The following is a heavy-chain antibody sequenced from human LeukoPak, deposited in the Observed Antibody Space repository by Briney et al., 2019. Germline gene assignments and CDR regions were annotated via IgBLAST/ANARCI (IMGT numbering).Heavy chain of an antibody. V-gene: IGHV4-59*01. D-gene: IGHD6-19*01. CDR3: ARSSGWYGGLYYFDY. J-gene: IGHJ4*02. CDR2: IYYSGST. Sequence: SETLSLTCTVSGGSISSYYWSWIRQPPGKGLEWIGYIYYSGSTNYNPSLKSRVTISVDTSKNQFSLKLSSATAADTAVYYCARSSGWYGGLYYFDYWGQGTLVTVSS. CDR1: GGSISSYY.